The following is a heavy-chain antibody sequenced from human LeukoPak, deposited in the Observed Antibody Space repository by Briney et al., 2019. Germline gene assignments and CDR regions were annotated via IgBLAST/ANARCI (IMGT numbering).Heavy chain of an antibody. CDR3: ARDCSGGSCYGAFDI. Sequence: SETLSLTCNVSGGSSGSYYWSWIRQPPGKGLEWIGYIYNSGSTNYNPSLKSRVTISVDTSKSQFSLKVSSVTAADTAVYYCARDCSGGSCYGAFDIWGQGTMVTVSS. CDR1: GGSSGSYY. CDR2: IYNSGST. J-gene: IGHJ3*02. V-gene: IGHV4-59*01. D-gene: IGHD2-15*01.